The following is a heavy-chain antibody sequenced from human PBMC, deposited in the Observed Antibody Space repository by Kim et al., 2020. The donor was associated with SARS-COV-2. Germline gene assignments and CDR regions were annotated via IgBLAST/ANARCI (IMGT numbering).Heavy chain of an antibody. CDR3: ARIYGSGSYFEYYFDY. Sequence: GGSLRLSCAASGFTFSSYSMNWVRQAPGKGLEWVSSISSSSSYIYYAAPVKGRFTISRDNAKNSLYLQMNSLRAEDTAVYYCARIYGSGSYFEYYFDYWGQGTLVTVSS. CDR1: GFTFSSYS. CDR2: ISSSSSYI. D-gene: IGHD3-10*01. J-gene: IGHJ4*02. V-gene: IGHV3-21*01.